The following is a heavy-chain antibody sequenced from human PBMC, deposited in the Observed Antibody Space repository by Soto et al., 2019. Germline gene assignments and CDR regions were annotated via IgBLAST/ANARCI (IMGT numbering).Heavy chain of an antibody. CDR1: GVSFRAYY. J-gene: IGHJ4*02. D-gene: IGHD1-26*01. CDR3: ATHDRYSGSFSPFDY. CDR2: ISHSGST. V-gene: IGHV4-34*01. Sequence: PSETLSLTCTVYGVSFRAYYWSWIRQPPGKGLEWIGEISHSGSTYYNPSLKSRVTMSVDTSENQFSLTLHSVTAADTAVYYCATHDRYSGSFSPFDYWGQGALVTVS.